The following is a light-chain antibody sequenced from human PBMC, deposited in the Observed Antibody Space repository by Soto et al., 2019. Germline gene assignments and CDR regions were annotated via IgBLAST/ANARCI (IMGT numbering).Light chain of an antibody. J-gene: IGKJ1*01. CDR1: QSIDTH. CDR2: EAS. Sequence: DIRMTQSPSSLSASVGDRVTITCRASQSIDTHLNWYQQHPGKAPNALIYEASNLQSRVPSRFSGSRSGTDFTLTISALQPDDSATYYCHQTYSPPDTFGQGTKVEIK. CDR3: HQTYSPPDT. V-gene: IGKV1-39*01.